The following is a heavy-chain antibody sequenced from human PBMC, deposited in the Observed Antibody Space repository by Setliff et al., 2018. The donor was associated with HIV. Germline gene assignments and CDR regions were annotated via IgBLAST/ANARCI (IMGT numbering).Heavy chain of an antibody. CDR1: GYTFTSYA. J-gene: IGHJ4*02. Sequence: ASVKVSCKASGYTFTSYAMHWVRQAPGQRLEWMGWVNAGNGYTKYSQKFQGRVTITTDESTSTAYMELSSLRSEDTAVYYCARGVSYYSNDYWGQGTLVTVSS. CDR2: VNAGNGYT. D-gene: IGHD2-15*01. CDR3: ARGVSYYSNDY. V-gene: IGHV1-3*01.